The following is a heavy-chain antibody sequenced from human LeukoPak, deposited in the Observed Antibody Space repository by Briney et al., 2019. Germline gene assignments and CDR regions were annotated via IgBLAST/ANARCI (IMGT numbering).Heavy chain of an antibody. CDR1: GGSFSGYY. CDR2: INHSGST. D-gene: IGHD3-10*01. J-gene: IGHJ4*02. V-gene: IGHV4-34*01. CDR3: ARDRYYGPFDY. Sequence: SETLSLTCAVYGGSFSGYYWSWIRQPPGKGLEWIGEINHSGSTNYNPSLKSRVTISVDTSKNQFSLKLSSVTAADTAVYFCARDRYYGPFDYWGQGTLVTVSS.